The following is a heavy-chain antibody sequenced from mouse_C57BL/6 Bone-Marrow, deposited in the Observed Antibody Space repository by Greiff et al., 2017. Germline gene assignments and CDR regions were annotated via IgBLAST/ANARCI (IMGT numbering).Heavy chain of an antibody. CDR2: IYPGSGST. CDR3: ARPYYSNYWYFDV. CDR1: GYTFTSYW. D-gene: IGHD2-5*01. V-gene: IGHV1-55*01. Sequence: VQLQQPGAELVKPGASVKMSCKASGYTFTSYWITWVKQRPGQGLEWIGDIYPGSGSTNYNEKFKSKATLTVATSSSTAYMQLSSLTSEASAVYYCARPYYSNYWYFDVWGTGTTVTVSS. J-gene: IGHJ1*03.